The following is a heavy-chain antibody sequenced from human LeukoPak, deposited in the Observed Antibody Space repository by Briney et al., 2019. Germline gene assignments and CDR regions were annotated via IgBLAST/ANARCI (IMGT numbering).Heavy chain of an antibody. CDR2: IYSGGST. D-gene: IGHD3-22*01. Sequence: GGSLRLSCAASGLTFSSNYMSWVRQAPGKGLEWVSVIYSGGSTYYADSVKGRFTISRDNSKNTLYLQMNSLRAEDTAVYYCATLRGTYYYDSSGYYYDYWGQGTLVTVSS. CDR3: ATLRGTYYYDSSGYYYDY. J-gene: IGHJ4*02. V-gene: IGHV3-53*01. CDR1: GLTFSSNY.